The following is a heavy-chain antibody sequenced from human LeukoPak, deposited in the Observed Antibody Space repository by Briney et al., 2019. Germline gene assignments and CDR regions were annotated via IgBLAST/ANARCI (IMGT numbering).Heavy chain of an antibody. Sequence: PSETLSLTCTVSGASIRSGDYYWSWIRQPPGKGLEWIGYIYDSGSTYYNPSLKSRVTISVDTSENRFSLKLSSVTATDTAVYYCARDCSGGSCYGAFDIWGQGTMVTVSS. CDR3: ARDCSGGSCYGAFDI. V-gene: IGHV4-30-4*01. D-gene: IGHD2-15*01. CDR2: IYDSGST. CDR1: GASIRSGDYY. J-gene: IGHJ3*02.